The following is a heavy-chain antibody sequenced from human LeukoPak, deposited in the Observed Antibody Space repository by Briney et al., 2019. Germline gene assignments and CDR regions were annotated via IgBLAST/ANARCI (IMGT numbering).Heavy chain of an antibody. J-gene: IGHJ4*02. V-gene: IGHV3-30-3*01. CDR1: GFTLSNYV. D-gene: IGHD3-22*01. CDR2: ISYDENNK. CDR3: ALYAYNSSGLTPFDH. Sequence: QPGRSLRLSCAASGFTLSNYVMHWVRQAPGKGPERVAVISYDENNKWYADSVKGRFTISRDNSNNTLYLLMNSLKTEDTAVYYCALYAYNSSGLTPFDHWGQGTLVTVSS.